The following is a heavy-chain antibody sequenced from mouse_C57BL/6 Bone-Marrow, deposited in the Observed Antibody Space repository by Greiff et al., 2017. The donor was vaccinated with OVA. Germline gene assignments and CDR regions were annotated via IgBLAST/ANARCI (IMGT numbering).Heavy chain of an antibody. J-gene: IGHJ4*01. D-gene: IGHD2-5*01. Sequence: EVQLQQSGAELVRPGASVKLSCTASGFNIKDDYMHWVKQRPEQGLEWIGWIDPENGDTEYASKFQGKATITADTSSNTAYLQLSLLTSEDTAVYYCTTYYSSYVDYAMDYWGQGTSVTVSS. CDR2: IDPENGDT. CDR1: GFNIKDDY. V-gene: IGHV14-4*01. CDR3: TTYYSSYVDYAMDY.